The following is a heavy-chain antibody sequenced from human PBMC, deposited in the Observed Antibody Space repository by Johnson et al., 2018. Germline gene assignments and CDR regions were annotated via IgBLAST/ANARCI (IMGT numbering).Heavy chain of an antibody. V-gene: IGHV3-30*18. J-gene: IGHJ3*02. CDR3: AKQVARDHSSGPRGSDAFDI. D-gene: IGHD6-19*01. Sequence: VQLVESGGGVVQPGGSLRLSCAASGFTFSNYGMHWVRQAPGKGLEWVAVMSYDGSNKYYTDSVKGRFTISRDNSKNTLYMQMNSLRAEDTALYYCAKQVARDHSSGPRGSDAFDIWGQGTMVTVSS. CDR2: MSYDGSNK. CDR1: GFTFSNYG.